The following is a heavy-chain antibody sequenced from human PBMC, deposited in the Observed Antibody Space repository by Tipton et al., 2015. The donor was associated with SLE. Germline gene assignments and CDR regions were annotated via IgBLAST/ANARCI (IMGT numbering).Heavy chain of an antibody. Sequence: TLSLTCTVSGGSISSYYRSWIRQPPGKGLEWIGYIYYSGSTNYNPSLKSRVTISVDTSKNQFSLKLSSVTAADTAVYYCAREWVTMVQGVQGGMDVWGQGTTVTVSS. D-gene: IGHD3-10*01. J-gene: IGHJ6*02. CDR2: IYYSGST. CDR3: AREWVTMVQGVQGGMDV. V-gene: IGHV4-59*01. CDR1: GGSISSYY.